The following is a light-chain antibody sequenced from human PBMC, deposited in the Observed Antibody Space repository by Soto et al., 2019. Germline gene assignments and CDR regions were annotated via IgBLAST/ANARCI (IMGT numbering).Light chain of an antibody. CDR3: QQYNTYSPWT. CDR1: QSISSW. CDR2: KAS. Sequence: DIQMTQSPSTLSASVGDRVTITCRASQSISSWLAWYQQKPGQAPKLLIYKASALESGVPSRFSGSGSGTEFPLTISSLQPDDFATYYCQQYNTYSPWTFGQGTKVEIK. V-gene: IGKV1-5*03. J-gene: IGKJ1*01.